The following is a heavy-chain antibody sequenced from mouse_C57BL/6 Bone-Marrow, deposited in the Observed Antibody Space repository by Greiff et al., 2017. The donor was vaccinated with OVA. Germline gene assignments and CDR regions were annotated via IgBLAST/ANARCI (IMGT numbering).Heavy chain of an antibody. J-gene: IGHJ4*01. D-gene: IGHD1-1*01. CDR3: ARYSPSYYGSSLRFYAMDY. Sequence: EVQLVESGAELVKPGASVKLSCTASGFNIKDYYMHWVKQRTEQGLEWIGRIDPEDGENTYAPKFQGKATITADTSSNTAYLQLSSLTSEDTAVYYCARYSPSYYGSSLRFYAMDYWGQGTSVTVSS. V-gene: IGHV14-2*01. CDR2: IDPEDGEN. CDR1: GFNIKDYY.